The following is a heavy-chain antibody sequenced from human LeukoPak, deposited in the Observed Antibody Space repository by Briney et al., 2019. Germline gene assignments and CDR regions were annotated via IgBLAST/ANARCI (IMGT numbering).Heavy chain of an antibody. CDR1: GFTFNSYD. Sequence: GRSLRLSCAVSGFTFNSYDMQWVRQAPGKGLEWVAGISYDGRNKNNADSVKGRFTISRDNSENTLYLQMNSLRVEDTAVYYCAKGKYLRDYWGQGTLVTVSS. V-gene: IGHV3-30*18. CDR2: ISYDGRNK. D-gene: IGHD4-17*01. J-gene: IGHJ4*02. CDR3: AKGKYLRDY.